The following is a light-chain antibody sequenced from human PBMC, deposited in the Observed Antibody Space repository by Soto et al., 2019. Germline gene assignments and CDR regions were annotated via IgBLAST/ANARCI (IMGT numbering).Light chain of an antibody. CDR1: SSDVGGYDH. CDR3: SSDAGNYNYV. J-gene: IGLJ1*01. V-gene: IGLV2-8*01. CDR2: EVT. Sequence: QAVLTPPPSASGSPGQSVTIPCTGTSSDVGGYDHVSWYQQHPGKAPKLMIYEVTKRPAGVPDRFSGSKSGNTASLTVSGLQAEDEADYFCSSDAGNYNYVFGTGTKVTVL.